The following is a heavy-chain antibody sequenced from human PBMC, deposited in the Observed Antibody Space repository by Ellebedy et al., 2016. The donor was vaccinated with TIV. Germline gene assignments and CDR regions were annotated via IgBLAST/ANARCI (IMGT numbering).Heavy chain of an antibody. CDR1: GGSISSSSYY. D-gene: IGHD6-13*01. J-gene: IGHJ4*02. V-gene: IGHV4-39*01. Sequence: MPSETLSLTCTVSGGSISSSSYYWGWIRQPPGKGLEWIGSIYYSGSTYYNPSLKSRVTISVDTSKNQFSLKLSSVTAADTAVYYCARRGIAAAGPGFDYWGQGTLVTVSS. CDR2: IYYSGST. CDR3: ARRGIAAAGPGFDY.